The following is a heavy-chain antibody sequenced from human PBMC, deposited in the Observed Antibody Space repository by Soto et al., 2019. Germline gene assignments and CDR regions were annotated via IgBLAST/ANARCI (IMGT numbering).Heavy chain of an antibody. V-gene: IGHV1-69*06. CDR2: IIPIFGTA. J-gene: IGHJ6*02. CDR1: GGTFSSYA. CDR3: ARREGNNWNYVTYYYRMDV. D-gene: IGHD1-7*01. Sequence: ASVKVSCKASGGTFSSYAISWVRQAPGQGLEWMGGIIPIFGTANYAQKFQGRVTITADKSTSTAYMELSSLRSEDTAVYYCARREGNNWNYVTYYYRMDVCGQGTTVTVSS.